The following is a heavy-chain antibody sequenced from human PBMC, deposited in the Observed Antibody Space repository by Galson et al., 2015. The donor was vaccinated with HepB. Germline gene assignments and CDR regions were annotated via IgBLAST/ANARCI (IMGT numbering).Heavy chain of an antibody. Sequence: SVKVSCKASGYIFGCYYIHWVRQAPGQGLEWMGWINPNSGDTNYAQEFQGRVTMATDTSITTTYMNLSSLGSGDTAIYYCARDLRGGHPLSAFDFWGHGTLVTVSS. J-gene: IGHJ3*01. V-gene: IGHV1-2*02. CDR2: INPNSGDT. CDR1: GYIFGCYY. D-gene: IGHD3-10*01. CDR3: ARDLRGGHPLSAFDF.